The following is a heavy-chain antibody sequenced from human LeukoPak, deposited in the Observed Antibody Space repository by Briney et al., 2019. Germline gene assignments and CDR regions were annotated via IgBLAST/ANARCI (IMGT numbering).Heavy chain of an antibody. CDR3: ARQTTPYSYYDP. V-gene: IGHV4-59*08. D-gene: IGHD5-18*01. Sequence: SETLSLTCNVSGGSIVNDHWSWIRQRPGRALEWIGHIHSSGSTTYHPSLKSRVTMSVDMSKNQVSLRLTSVTAADTAVYWCARQTTPYSYYDPRGQGALVTVSS. J-gene: IGHJ5*02. CDR1: GGSIVNDH. CDR2: IHSSGST.